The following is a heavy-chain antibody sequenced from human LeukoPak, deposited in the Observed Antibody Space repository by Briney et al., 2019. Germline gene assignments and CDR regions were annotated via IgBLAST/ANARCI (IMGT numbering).Heavy chain of an antibody. D-gene: IGHD4-17*01. CDR2: IYHSGST. V-gene: IGHV4-59*12. CDR1: GGSISSYY. CDR3: ARDQDDYVDFDAFDI. J-gene: IGHJ3*02. Sequence: SETLSLTCTVSGGSISSYYWSWIRQPPGKGLEWIGYIYHSGSTYYNPSLKSRVTISVDRSKNQFSLKLSSVTAADTAVYYCARDQDDYVDFDAFDIWGQGTMVTVSS.